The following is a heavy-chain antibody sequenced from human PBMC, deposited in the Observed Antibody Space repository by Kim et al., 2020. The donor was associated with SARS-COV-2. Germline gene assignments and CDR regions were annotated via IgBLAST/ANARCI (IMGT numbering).Heavy chain of an antibody. D-gene: IGHD5-18*01. CDR1: GFTFDDYA. J-gene: IGHJ4*02. Sequence: GGSLRLSCAASGFTFDDYAMHWVRQAPGKGLEWVSGISWNSGSIGYAESVKGRFTISRDNAKNSLYLQMNSLRAEDTALYYCAKDYSYGTVYYFDYWGQGTLVTVSS. CDR3: AKDYSYGTVYYFDY. V-gene: IGHV3-9*01. CDR2: ISWNSGSI.